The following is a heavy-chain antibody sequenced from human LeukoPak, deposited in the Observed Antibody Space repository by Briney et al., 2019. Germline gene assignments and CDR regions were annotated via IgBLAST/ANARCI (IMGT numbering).Heavy chain of an antibody. J-gene: IGHJ4*02. V-gene: IGHV1-2*02. Sequence: ASVKVSCKASGYTFTGYYMHWVRQAPGQGLEWMGWINPNSGGTNYAQKFQGRVTMTRDTSITTAYMDLTSLRSDDTAVYYCARGQGSGSFSVYWGQGSLVTVSS. D-gene: IGHD3-10*01. CDR1: GYTFTGYY. CDR3: ARGQGSGSFSVY. CDR2: INPNSGGT.